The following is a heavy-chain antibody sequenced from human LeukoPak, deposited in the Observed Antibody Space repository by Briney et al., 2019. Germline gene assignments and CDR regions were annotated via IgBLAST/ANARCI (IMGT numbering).Heavy chain of an antibody. V-gene: IGHV4-38-2*01. CDR2: IYHSGST. CDR1: GDSISSGYY. Sequence: PSETLSLTCALSGDSISSGYYWGWIRQPPGKGLEWIGSIYHSGSTYYNPSLKSRVTISVDTSKNQFSLKLSSVTAADTAVYYCARLMNTPDVIATPDYWGQGTLVTVSS. CDR3: ARLMNTPDVIATPDY. J-gene: IGHJ4*02. D-gene: IGHD2-21*01.